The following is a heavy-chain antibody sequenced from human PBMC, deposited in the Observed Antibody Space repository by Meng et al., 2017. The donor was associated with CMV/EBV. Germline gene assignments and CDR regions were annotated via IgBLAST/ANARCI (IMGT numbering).Heavy chain of an antibody. CDR3: ARDRRPVSWFDP. V-gene: IGHV4-39*07. Sequence: SETLSLTCTVSGGSISSSSYYWGWIRQPPGKGLEWIGSIYYSGSTYYNPSLKSRVTISVDTSKNQFSLKLSSVTAADTAVYYCARDRRPVSWFDPWGQGTLVTVSS. J-gene: IGHJ5*02. D-gene: IGHD6-6*01. CDR2: IYYSGST. CDR1: GGSISSSSYY.